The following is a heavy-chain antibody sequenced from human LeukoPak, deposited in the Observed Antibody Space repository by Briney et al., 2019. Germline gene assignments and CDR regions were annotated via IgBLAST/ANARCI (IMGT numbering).Heavy chain of an antibody. Sequence: ASVKVSCKASGYTFTSYGISWVRQAPGQGLEWMGWINPNSGGTNYAQKFQGRVTMTRDTSISTAYMELSRLRSDDTAVYYCARQGFVAAAGTIWFDPWGQGTLVTVSS. J-gene: IGHJ5*02. D-gene: IGHD6-13*01. CDR3: ARQGFVAAAGTIWFDP. CDR2: INPNSGGT. V-gene: IGHV1-2*02. CDR1: GYTFTSYG.